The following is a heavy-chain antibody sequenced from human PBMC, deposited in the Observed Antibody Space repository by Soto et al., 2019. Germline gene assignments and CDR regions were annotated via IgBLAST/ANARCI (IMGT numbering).Heavy chain of an antibody. CDR3: ARGSYDYVWGSPTAAFDI. J-gene: IGHJ3*02. CDR2: IYYSGST. V-gene: IGHV4-31*02. Sequence: LSLTCTVSGGSISSGGYYWSWIRQHPGKGLEWIGYIYYSGSTYYNPSLKSRVTISVDTSKNQFSLKLSSVTAADTAVYYCARGSYDYVWGSPTAAFDIWGQGTMVTVSS. CDR1: GGSISSGGYY. D-gene: IGHD3-16*01.